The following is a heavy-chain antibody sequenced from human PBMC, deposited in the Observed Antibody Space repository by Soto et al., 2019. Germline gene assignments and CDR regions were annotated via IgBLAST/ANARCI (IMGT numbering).Heavy chain of an antibody. CDR2: ISSTETYI. Sequence: PGGSLRLSCEASGFTFNNFAMNWVRQAPGKGLEWVSSISSTETYIYYADSVRGRFTISRDNTKNSLYLQLNSLRAEDTAVYYCARDTRTGCCSGASCFYYGMDVWGQGTTVTVSS. CDR3: ARDTRTGCCSGASCFYYGMDV. CDR1: GFTFNNFA. V-gene: IGHV3-21*01. J-gene: IGHJ6*02. D-gene: IGHD2-15*01.